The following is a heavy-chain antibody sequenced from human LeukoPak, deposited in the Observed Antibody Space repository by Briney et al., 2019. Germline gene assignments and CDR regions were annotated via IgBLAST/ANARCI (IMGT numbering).Heavy chain of an antibody. CDR1: GFTFSIYA. CDR2: ISSDGSNK. J-gene: IGHJ4*02. Sequence: GGSLRLSCAASGFTFSIYAMHWVRQAPGKGLEWVAFISSDGSNKYYADSVKGRFTISRDNSKNTLYLQMNSLRAEDTAVYYCAKPLARIAAAGTPDYWGQGTLVTVSS. V-gene: IGHV3-30-3*02. CDR3: AKPLARIAAAGTPDY. D-gene: IGHD6-13*01.